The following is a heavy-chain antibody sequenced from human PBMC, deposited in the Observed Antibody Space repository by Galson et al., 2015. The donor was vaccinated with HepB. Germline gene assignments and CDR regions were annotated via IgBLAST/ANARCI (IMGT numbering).Heavy chain of an antibody. CDR1: GFTFSSYW. CDR3: ARDSPLNTYYDFWSGSNYYCTDLAA. CDR2: INGDGGST. V-gene: IGHV3-74*01. Sequence: SLRLSCAASGFTFSSYWMHWVRQAPGKGLVWVSRINGDGGSTSYADSVKGRFTISRDNAKNTLYLQMNSLRAEDTAVYYCARDSPLNTYYDFWSGSNYYCTDLAAWGKGTPFTLSS. J-gene: IGHJ6*04. D-gene: IGHD3-3*01.